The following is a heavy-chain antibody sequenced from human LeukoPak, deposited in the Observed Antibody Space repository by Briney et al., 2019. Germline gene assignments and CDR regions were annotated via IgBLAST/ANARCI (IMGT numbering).Heavy chain of an antibody. Sequence: SETLSLTCTVSGGSISSYYWSWIRQPAGKGLEWIGRIYTSGSTNYNPSLKSRVTMSVDTSKNQFSLKLGSVTAADTAVYYCARDNRHCSSTTCRPAYYYYYMDVWGKGTTVTISS. J-gene: IGHJ6*03. V-gene: IGHV4-4*07. CDR1: GGSISSYY. CDR2: IYTSGST. CDR3: ARDNRHCSSTTCRPAYYYYYMDV. D-gene: IGHD2-2*01.